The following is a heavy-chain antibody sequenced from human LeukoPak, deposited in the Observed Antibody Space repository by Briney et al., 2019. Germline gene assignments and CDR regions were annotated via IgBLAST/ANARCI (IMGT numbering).Heavy chain of an antibody. Sequence: ASVKVSCKASGYTFTSYGISWVRQAPGQGLEWMGWISAYNGNTNYAQKLQGRVTMTTDTSTSTAYMELRSLRSDDTAVYYCARVDGDILTGYDGGDYYYGMDVWGQGTTVTVSS. V-gene: IGHV1-18*01. J-gene: IGHJ6*02. D-gene: IGHD3-9*01. CDR1: GYTFTSYG. CDR3: ARVDGDILTGYDGGDYYYGMDV. CDR2: ISAYNGNT.